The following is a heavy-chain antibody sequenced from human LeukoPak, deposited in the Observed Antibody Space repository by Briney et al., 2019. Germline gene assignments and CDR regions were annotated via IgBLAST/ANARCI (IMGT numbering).Heavy chain of an antibody. CDR2: INPTGGST. D-gene: IGHD1-26*01. CDR3: ARGVYSGSREPGGGY. CDR1: GYTFTGYY. Sequence: GASVKVSCKASGYTFTGYYMHWVRQAPGQGLEWMGIINPTGGSTSFAQKFQGRVTMTRDTSTSTVYMELSSLRSEDTAVYYCARGVYSGSREPGGGYWGQGTLLTVSS. J-gene: IGHJ4*02. V-gene: IGHV1-46*01.